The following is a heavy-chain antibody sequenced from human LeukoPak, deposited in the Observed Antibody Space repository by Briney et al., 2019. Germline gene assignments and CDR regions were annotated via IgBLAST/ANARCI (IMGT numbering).Heavy chain of an antibody. J-gene: IGHJ6*03. D-gene: IGHD3-22*01. Sequence: ASVKVSCKASGYTFTSYGISWVRQAPGQGLEWVGGIILIFGTANYAQKFQGRVTMTRDMSTSTVYMELSSLRSEDTAVYYCARDPVYYDSSGYGLHYYYYYMDVWGKGTTVTVSS. CDR3: ARDPVYYDSSGYGLHYYYYYMDV. V-gene: IGHV1-69*05. CDR2: IILIFGTA. CDR1: GYTFTSYG.